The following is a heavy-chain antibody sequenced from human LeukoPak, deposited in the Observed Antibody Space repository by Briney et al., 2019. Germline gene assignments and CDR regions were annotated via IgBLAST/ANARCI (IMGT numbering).Heavy chain of an antibody. V-gene: IGHV4-34*01. CDR2: INHSGST. J-gene: IGHJ3*02. CDR1: GGSFSGYY. CDR3: ARSDGYGLVGI. Sequence: PSETLSLTCAVYGGSFSGYYWSWLRQPPGKGLEWIGEINHSGSTNYNPSLKSRVTISVDTSKNQFSLKLSSVTAADTAVYYCARSDGYGLVGIWGQGTMVTVSS. D-gene: IGHD3-10*01.